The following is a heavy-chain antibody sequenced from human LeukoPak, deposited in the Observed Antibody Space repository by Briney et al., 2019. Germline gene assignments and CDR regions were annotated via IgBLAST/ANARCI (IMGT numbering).Heavy chain of an antibody. Sequence: ASVKVSCKASGYTFTSYYIHLVRQAPGQGFEWMAIINPSDGSTTNSQKFQGRVTMTRDTSTSTVYMELSGLRSEDTALYYCARDPNAGSYWGQGTLVTVSS. J-gene: IGHJ4*02. D-gene: IGHD1-14*01. CDR2: INPSDGST. CDR1: GYTFTSYY. CDR3: ARDPNAGSY. V-gene: IGHV1-46*01.